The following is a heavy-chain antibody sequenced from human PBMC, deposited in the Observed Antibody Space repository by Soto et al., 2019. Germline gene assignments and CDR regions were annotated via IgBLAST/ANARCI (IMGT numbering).Heavy chain of an antibody. V-gene: IGHV3-30-3*01. CDR1: GFTFSSYA. CDR3: ARDYDFWSGYLTD. J-gene: IGHJ4*02. D-gene: IGHD3-3*01. CDR2: ISYDGSNK. Sequence: QVQLVESGGGVVQPGRSLRLSCAASGFTFSSYAMHWVRQAPGKGLEWVAVISYDGSNKYYADSVKGRFTISRDNSKNTLYLQMNSLRAEDTAVYYCARDYDFWSGYLTDWGQGTLVTVSS.